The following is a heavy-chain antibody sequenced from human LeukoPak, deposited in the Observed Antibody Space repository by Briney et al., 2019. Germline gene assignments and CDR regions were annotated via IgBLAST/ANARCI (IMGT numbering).Heavy chain of an antibody. CDR1: GGSISSYY. V-gene: IGHV4-59*08. CDR3: ATLRXXXWFDP. J-gene: IGHJ5*02. CDR2: IYYSGST. Sequence: SETLSLTCTVSGGSISSYYWSWIRQPPGKGLEWIGYIYYSGSTNYNPSLKSRVTISVDTSKNQFSLKLSSVTAADTAVYYCATLRXXXWFDPWGQGTLVTVSS.